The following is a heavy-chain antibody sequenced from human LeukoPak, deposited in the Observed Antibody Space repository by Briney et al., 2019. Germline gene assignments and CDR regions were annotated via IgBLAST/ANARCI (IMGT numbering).Heavy chain of an antibody. J-gene: IGHJ3*02. D-gene: IGHD2-2*01. V-gene: IGHV4-31*03. Sequence: SETLSLTCTVSGGSISSGGYYWSWIRQHPGKGLEWVGYIYYSGSTYYNPSLKSRVTISVDTSKNQFSLKLSSVTAADTAVYYCARGYCSSTSCYEEDRAFDIWGQGTMVTVSS. CDR3: ARGYCSSTSCYEEDRAFDI. CDR1: GGSISSGGYY. CDR2: IYYSGST.